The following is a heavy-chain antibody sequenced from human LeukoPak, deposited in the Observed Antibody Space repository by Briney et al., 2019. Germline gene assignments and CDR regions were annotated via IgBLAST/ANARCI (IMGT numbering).Heavy chain of an antibody. J-gene: IGHJ4*02. Sequence: PGGSLRLSCAASGFTFSSYSMNWVRQAPGKGLEWVSSISSSSSTIYYADSVKGRFTISRDNAKNSLYLQMNSLRDEDTAVYYCARVPRIAARTPFDYWGQGALVTVSS. V-gene: IGHV3-48*02. CDR2: ISSSSSTI. CDR1: GFTFSSYS. CDR3: ARVPRIAARTPFDY. D-gene: IGHD6-6*01.